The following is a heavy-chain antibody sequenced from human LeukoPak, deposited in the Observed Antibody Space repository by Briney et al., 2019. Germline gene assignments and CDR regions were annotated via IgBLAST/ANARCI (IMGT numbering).Heavy chain of an antibody. CDR2: IRNNGDNK. J-gene: IGHJ4*02. D-gene: IGHD4-23*01. V-gene: IGHV3-30*02. CDR3: AKDHDYGGNVIDY. CDR1: GFTFSTYG. Sequence: SGGSLRLSCAASGFTFSTYGMHWVRQAPGKGLEWVSFIRNNGDNKYYADSVKGRFTISRDNSKNTLYLQMNSLRAEDTAVYYCAKDHDYGGNVIDYWGQGTLVTVSS.